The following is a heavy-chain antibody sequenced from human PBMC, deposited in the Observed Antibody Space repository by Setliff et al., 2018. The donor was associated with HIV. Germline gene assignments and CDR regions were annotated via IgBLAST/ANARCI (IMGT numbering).Heavy chain of an antibody. CDR2: SIPNYSVE. D-gene: IGHD2-15*01. Sequence: SVKVSCKASGGIGTYAISWVRQAPGQGLEWMGGSIPNYSVETQKFRDRVSIYVDQSRRTAYMELRNLRFDDTALYFCARGGRWWGPNNPSPHFYHMDLWGSGTSVT. CDR3: ARGGRWWGPNNPSPHFYHMDL. J-gene: IGHJ6*03. CDR1: GGIGTYA. V-gene: IGHV1-69*10.